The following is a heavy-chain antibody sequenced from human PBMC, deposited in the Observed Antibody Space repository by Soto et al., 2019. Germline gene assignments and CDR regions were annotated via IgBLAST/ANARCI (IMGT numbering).Heavy chain of an antibody. V-gene: IGHV3-48*01. Sequence: GGSLRLSCAASGFTFSSYSMNWVRQAPGKGLEWVSYISSSSSTIYYADSVKGRFTISRDNAKNSLYLQMNSLRAEDTAVYYSARNMYYYDSSGYTDAFDIWGQGTMVTVSS. CDR3: ARNMYYYDSSGYTDAFDI. CDR2: ISSSSSTI. CDR1: GFTFSSYS. J-gene: IGHJ3*02. D-gene: IGHD3-22*01.